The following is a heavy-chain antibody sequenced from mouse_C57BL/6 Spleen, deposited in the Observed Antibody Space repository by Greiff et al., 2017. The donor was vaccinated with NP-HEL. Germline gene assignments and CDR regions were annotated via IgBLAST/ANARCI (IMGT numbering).Heavy chain of an antibody. CDR1: GYSITSGYY. CDR3: AREKGYFDY. Sequence: EVHLVESGPGLVKPSQSLSLTCSVTGYSITSGYYWNWIRQFPGNKLEWMGYISYDGSNNYNPSLKNRISITRDTSKNQFFLKLNSVTTEDTATYYCAREKGYFDYWGQGTTLTVSS. V-gene: IGHV3-6*01. J-gene: IGHJ2*01. CDR2: ISYDGSN.